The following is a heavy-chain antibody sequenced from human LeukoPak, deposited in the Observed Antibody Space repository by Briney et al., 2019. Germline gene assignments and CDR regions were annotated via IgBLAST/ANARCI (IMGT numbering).Heavy chain of an antibody. CDR2: IRYDGSNK. J-gene: IGHJ5*02. CDR1: GFTFGDYA. CDR3: ARGYSSGWSNWFDP. Sequence: GGSLRLSCTASGFTFGDYAMSWVRQAPGKGLEWVSFIRYDGSNKYYADSVKGRFTISRDNSKNTLYLQMNSLRAEDTALYYCARGYSSGWSNWFDPWGQGTLVTVSS. D-gene: IGHD6-19*01. V-gene: IGHV3-30*02.